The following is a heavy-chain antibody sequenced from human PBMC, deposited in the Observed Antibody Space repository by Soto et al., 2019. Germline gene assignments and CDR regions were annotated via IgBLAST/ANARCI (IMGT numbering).Heavy chain of an antibody. CDR1: GYTLTELS. CDR3: ATDFSRREHYDYIWGSSKT. CDR2: LDPEDGET. Sequence: ASVKVSCKVSGYTLTELSMHWVRQAPGKGLEWMGGLDPEDGETIYAQKFQGRVTMTEDTSTDTAYMELSSLRSEDTAVYYCATDFSRREHYDYIWGSSKTWGQGTLVTVSS. J-gene: IGHJ5*02. V-gene: IGHV1-24*01. D-gene: IGHD3-16*01.